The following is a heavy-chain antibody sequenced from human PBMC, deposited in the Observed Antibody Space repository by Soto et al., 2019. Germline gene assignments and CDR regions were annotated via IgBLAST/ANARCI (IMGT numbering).Heavy chain of an antibody. D-gene: IGHD1-20*01. V-gene: IGHV4-39*01. J-gene: IGHJ4*02. CDR3: ASSQKGYNWNYFDH. Sequence: SETLSLTCALAGGSISGSYYYWGWLRQSPGRGPGWIGSVFYTGFTSYNPSLESRVSVSVDTSKNQFSLKVSAVTAADTAVYYCASSQKGYNWNYFDHWGQGALVTVSS. CDR1: GGSISGSYYY. CDR2: VFYTGFT.